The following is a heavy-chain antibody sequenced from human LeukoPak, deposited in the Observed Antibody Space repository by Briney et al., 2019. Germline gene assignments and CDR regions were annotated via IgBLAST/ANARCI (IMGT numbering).Heavy chain of an antibody. D-gene: IGHD2-15*01. CDR2: ISGSSRDI. V-gene: IGHV3-21*01. CDR1: GFTFSTYT. Sequence: GGSLRLSCAASGFTFSTYTMNWVRQAPGKGLEGVSSISGSSRDINYADSVKGRFTISRDNAKNSLYLQMDGLRAEDTAVYHCAPRGGTATYYWGQGTLVTVSS. CDR3: APRGGTATYY. J-gene: IGHJ4*02.